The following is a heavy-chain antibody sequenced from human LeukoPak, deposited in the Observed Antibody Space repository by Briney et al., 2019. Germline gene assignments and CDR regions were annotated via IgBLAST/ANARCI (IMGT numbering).Heavy chain of an antibody. D-gene: IGHD1-1*01. CDR2: ITSSSTYI. CDR1: GFTFSSYS. J-gene: IGHJ3*02. CDR3: ARGRGITTGAFDM. V-gene: IGHV3-21*01. Sequence: KPGGSLTLSCAASGFTFSSYSMNWVRQAPGKGLEWVSSITSSSTYIYYADSVKVRFTISRATSKNSLYLQMNSLRAEDTAVYYCARGRGITTGAFDMWGQGTMVTVSS.